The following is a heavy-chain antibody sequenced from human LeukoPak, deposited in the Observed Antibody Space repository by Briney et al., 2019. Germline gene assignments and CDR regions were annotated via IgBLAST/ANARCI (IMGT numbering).Heavy chain of an antibody. CDR2: IYHSGST. CDR1: GGSVSSYY. J-gene: IGHJ6*02. CDR3: ARVYYYYGMDV. Sequence: SETLSLTCTVSGGSVSSYYWSWIRQPPGKGLEWIGYIYHSGSTYYNPSLKSRVTISVDRSKNQFSLKLSSVTAADTAVYYCARVYYYYGMDVWGQGPTVTVSS. V-gene: IGHV4-59*02.